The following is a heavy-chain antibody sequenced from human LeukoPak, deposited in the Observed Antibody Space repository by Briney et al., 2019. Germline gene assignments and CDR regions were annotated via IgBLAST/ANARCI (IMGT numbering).Heavy chain of an antibody. V-gene: IGHV3-23*01. CDR3: AKCTRVDWLPIDY. D-gene: IGHD3-9*01. J-gene: IGHJ4*02. CDR2: ISGSGGST. Sequence: LSGGSLRLSCAASGFTFSTYAMSWVRQAPGKGLEWVSSISGSGGSTFYADSVKGRFTISRDNSKNTLYLQMNSLRAEDTAVYYCAKCTRVDWLPIDYWGQGTLVTVSS. CDR1: GFTFSTYA.